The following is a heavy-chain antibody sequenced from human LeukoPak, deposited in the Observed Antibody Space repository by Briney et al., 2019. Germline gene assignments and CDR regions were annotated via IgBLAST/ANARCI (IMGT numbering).Heavy chain of an antibody. V-gene: IGHV3-48*03. Sequence: GGSLRLSCAASGFTFSNYEMHWVRQAPGKGLEWVSYISSSGSTIYYADSVKGRFTISRDNAKNSLYLQMNSLRAEDTAVYYCARAVKSGYYDISGYFDYWGQGTLVTVSS. CDR2: ISSSGSTI. CDR1: GFTFSNYE. D-gene: IGHD3-22*01. CDR3: ARAVKSGYYDISGYFDY. J-gene: IGHJ4*02.